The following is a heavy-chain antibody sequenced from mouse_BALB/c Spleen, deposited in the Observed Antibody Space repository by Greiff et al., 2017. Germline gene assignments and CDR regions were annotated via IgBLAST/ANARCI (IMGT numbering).Heavy chain of an antibody. CDR3: AREGKLGVAY. Sequence: EVQLVESGPSLVKPSQTLSLTCSVTGDSITSGYWNWIRKFPGNNLEYMGYISYSGSTYYNPSLNSRISITRDTSNNQYYLQLNSVTTEDTAAYYCAREGKLGVAYWGQGTLVTVSA. J-gene: IGHJ3*01. CDR1: GDSITSGY. V-gene: IGHV3-8*02. D-gene: IGHD4-1*01. CDR2: ISYSGST.